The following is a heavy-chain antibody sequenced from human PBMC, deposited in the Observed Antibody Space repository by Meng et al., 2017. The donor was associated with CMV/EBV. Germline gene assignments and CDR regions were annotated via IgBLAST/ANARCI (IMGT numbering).Heavy chain of an antibody. CDR2: MSPNSGNT. D-gene: IGHD2-2*01. CDR1: GYTFTSYD. V-gene: IGHV1-8*03. J-gene: IGHJ5*02. Sequence: ASVKVSCKASGYTFTSYDINWVRQATGQGLEWMGWMSPNSGNTGYAQKFQGRVTITRNTSISTAYMELSSLRSEDTAVYYCARAVPARSWGNWFDPWGQGTLVTVSS. CDR3: ARAVPARSWGNWFDP.